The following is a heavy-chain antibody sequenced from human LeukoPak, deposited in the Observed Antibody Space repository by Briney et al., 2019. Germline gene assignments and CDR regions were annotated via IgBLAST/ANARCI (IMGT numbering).Heavy chain of an antibody. Sequence: PGGSLRLSCAASGFPFDTYPVNWVRQAPGKGLEWVASISSSNSFKNYADSVKGRFTISRDNAQNSLYLQMSNLRAEDTGLYYCATMGEQWLLKDIWGQGTMVIVSS. D-gene: IGHD6-19*01. CDR2: ISSSNSFK. V-gene: IGHV3-21*01. CDR1: GFPFDTYP. CDR3: ATMGEQWLLKDI. J-gene: IGHJ3*02.